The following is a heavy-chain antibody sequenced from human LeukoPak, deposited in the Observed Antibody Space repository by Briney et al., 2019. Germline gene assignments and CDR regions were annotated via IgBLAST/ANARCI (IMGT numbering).Heavy chain of an antibody. V-gene: IGHV3-30-3*01. J-gene: IGHJ4*02. Sequence: GGSLRLSCAASGFTFSSYAMRWVRQAPGKGLEWVAVISYDGSNKYYADSVKGRFTISRDNSKNTLYLQMNSLRAEDTAVYYCASAYYGDYSSFDYWGQGTLVTVSS. CDR3: ASAYYGDYSSFDY. CDR1: GFTFSSYA. CDR2: ISYDGSNK. D-gene: IGHD4-17*01.